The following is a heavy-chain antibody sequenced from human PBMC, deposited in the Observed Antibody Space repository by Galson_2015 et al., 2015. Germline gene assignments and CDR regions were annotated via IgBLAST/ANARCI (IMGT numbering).Heavy chain of an antibody. Sequence: SVKVSCKASGYTFTSYDINWVRQATGQGLEWMGWMNPNSGNTGYAQKFQGRVTMTRNTSISTAYMELSSLRSEDTAVYYCARGGFGGVIVYNWFDPWGQGTLVTVSS. V-gene: IGHV1-8*01. D-gene: IGHD3-16*02. CDR1: GYTFTSYD. CDR3: ARGGFGGVIVYNWFDP. J-gene: IGHJ5*02. CDR2: MNPNSGNT.